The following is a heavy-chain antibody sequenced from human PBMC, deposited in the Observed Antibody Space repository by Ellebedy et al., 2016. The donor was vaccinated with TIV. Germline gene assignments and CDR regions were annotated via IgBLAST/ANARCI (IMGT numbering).Heavy chain of an antibody. CDR3: VRVPSSDAFDI. J-gene: IGHJ3*02. Sequence: GESLKISCKGSGYSFTSYWIGWVRQMPGKGLEWMGIIYPGDSDTRYSLSFQGQVTISADKSITTAYLQWGSLKASDSAMYYCVRVPSSDAFDIWGQGTMVTVSS. V-gene: IGHV5-51*01. CDR2: IYPGDSDT. D-gene: IGHD4/OR15-4a*01. CDR1: GYSFTSYW.